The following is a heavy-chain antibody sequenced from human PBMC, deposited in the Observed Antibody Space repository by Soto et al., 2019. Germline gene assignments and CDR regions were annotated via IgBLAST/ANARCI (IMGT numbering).Heavy chain of an antibody. CDR3: AKARDQQWVRLPFDY. Sequence: EVPLLESGGGLVRPGGSLRLSCVGSGFFFSSYTMTWVRQAPGKGLEWVSSFSATSENTYYADSVRGRFTISRDNSKNTLFLQMNSLTAEDTAMYYCAKARDQQWVRLPFDYWGQGILVIVSS. CDR1: GFFFSSYT. J-gene: IGHJ4*02. D-gene: IGHD6-19*01. V-gene: IGHV3-23*01. CDR2: FSATSENT.